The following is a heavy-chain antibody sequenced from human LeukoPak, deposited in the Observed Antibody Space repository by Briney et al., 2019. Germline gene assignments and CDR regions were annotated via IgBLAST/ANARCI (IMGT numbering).Heavy chain of an antibody. J-gene: IGHJ4*02. CDR2: ISTYNGNT. V-gene: IGHV1-18*04. CDR1: GYTFTNYG. CDR3: AREGQLLLDF. D-gene: IGHD2-2*01. Sequence: GASVKVSCRASGYTFTNYGISWVRQAPGQGLEWMGWISTYNGNTNYAQKLKGRVTMTTDTPTRTAYMELRSLRSDDTAVYHCAREGQLLLDFWGQGTLVTVSA.